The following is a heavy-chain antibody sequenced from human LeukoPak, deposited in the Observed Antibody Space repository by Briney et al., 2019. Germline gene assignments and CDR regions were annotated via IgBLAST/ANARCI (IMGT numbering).Heavy chain of an antibody. V-gene: IGHV1-3*01. D-gene: IGHD2-2*01. J-gene: IGHJ5*02. Sequence: ASVNVSCTASGYTFISYAMHWVRQAPGQRLEWMGWINAGNGNTKYSQKFQGRVTITRDTSASTAYMELSSLRSEDTAVYYCAHQEDCSSTSCYAGWFDPWGQGTLVTVSS. CDR3: AHQEDCSSTSCYAGWFDP. CDR1: GYTFISYA. CDR2: INAGNGNT.